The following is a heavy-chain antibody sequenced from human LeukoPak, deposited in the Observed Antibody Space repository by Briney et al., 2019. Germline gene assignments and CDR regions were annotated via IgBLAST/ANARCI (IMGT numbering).Heavy chain of an antibody. Sequence: PSETLSLTCAVYGGSFSGYYWSWIRQPPGKGLEWIGEINHSGSTNYNPSLKSRVTISVDTSKNQFSLKLSSVTAADTAVYYCASDMLAVAGTFPAYWGQGTLVTVSS. CDR1: GGSFSGYY. D-gene: IGHD6-19*01. CDR2: INHSGST. V-gene: IGHV4-34*01. CDR3: ASDMLAVAGTFPAY. J-gene: IGHJ4*02.